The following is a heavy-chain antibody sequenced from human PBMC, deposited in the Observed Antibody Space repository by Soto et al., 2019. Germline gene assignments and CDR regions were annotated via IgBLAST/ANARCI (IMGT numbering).Heavy chain of an antibody. Sequence: QVQLVESGGGVVQPGRSLRLSCAASGFTFSSYGMHWVRQAPGKGLEWVAVIWYDGSNKYYADSVKGRFTITRDNSKNTLDLHMNSLRAGGAAVYYCARVPGYSSGWFWYFDLWGRGTLVTVSS. CDR3: ARVPGYSSGWFWYFDL. CDR1: GFTFSSYG. CDR2: IWYDGSNK. V-gene: IGHV3-33*01. J-gene: IGHJ2*01. D-gene: IGHD6-19*01.